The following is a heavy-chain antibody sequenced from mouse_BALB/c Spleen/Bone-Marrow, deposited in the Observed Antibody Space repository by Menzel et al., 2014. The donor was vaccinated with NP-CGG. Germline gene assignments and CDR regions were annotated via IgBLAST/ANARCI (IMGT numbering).Heavy chain of an antibody. Sequence: VQLQQSGPELVKPGASVKVSCKASGYAFTNYNMFWVKQSHGKSLEWIGYIDPYSGGTNYDQKFKGKATFTVDKSSSTAYMHLNSLTSEDSAVYYCARELSRAMDYWGQGNSVTVSS. J-gene: IGHJ4*01. V-gene: IGHV1S135*01. D-gene: IGHD2-12*01. CDR3: ARELSRAMDY. CDR1: GYAFTNYN. CDR2: IDPYSGGT.